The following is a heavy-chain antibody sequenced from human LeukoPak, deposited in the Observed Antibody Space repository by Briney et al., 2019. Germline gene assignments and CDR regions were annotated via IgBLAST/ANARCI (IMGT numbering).Heavy chain of an antibody. J-gene: IGHJ4*02. CDR1: GFTFNTYA. CDR2: ISATVDST. Sequence: GGSLRLSCAASGFTFNTYAMSWVRQAPGKGLEWVSAISATVDSTYYADSVKGRFTISRDNAKNTVHLQMNSLRAEDTTVYYCARDYGGNSGDFDYWGQGTLVTVSS. D-gene: IGHD4-23*01. V-gene: IGHV3-23*01. CDR3: ARDYGGNSGDFDY.